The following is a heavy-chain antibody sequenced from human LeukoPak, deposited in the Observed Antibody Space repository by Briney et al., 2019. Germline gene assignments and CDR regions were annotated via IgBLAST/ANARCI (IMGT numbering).Heavy chain of an antibody. CDR3: AKANWVSNADAVW. V-gene: IGHV3-23*01. D-gene: IGHD1-1*01. CDR1: GFSFSNYA. CDR2: ISGGGET. J-gene: IGHJ4*02. Sequence: GGPLRLSCAASGFSFSNYAMSWVCQAPARGPEWVSSISGGGETFYADSVKCRFTLSRDNSRNTVYLQLNNLRVEDTAIYYCAKANWVSNADAVWWGKGTQVTVSS.